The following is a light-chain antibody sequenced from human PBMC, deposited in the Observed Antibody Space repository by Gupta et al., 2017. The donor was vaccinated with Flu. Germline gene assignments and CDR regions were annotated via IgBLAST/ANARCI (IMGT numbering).Light chain of an antibody. V-gene: IGLV1-47*01. Sequence: QSVLTQPPSVSGTPGQRVTISCSGTTSNIGSNYVYWYQQLPGTAPTLLIYRNSQRPSGVPDRFSGSKSGTSASLAISGLRSEDEAAYYCATWDDSLSGYVVFGGGTKLTVL. CDR3: ATWDDSLSGYVV. J-gene: IGLJ2*01. CDR1: TSNIGSNY. CDR2: RNS.